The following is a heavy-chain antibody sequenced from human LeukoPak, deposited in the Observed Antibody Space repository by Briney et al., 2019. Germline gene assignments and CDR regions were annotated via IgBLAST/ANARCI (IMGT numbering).Heavy chain of an antibody. CDR2: IKEDGTET. Sequence: GGSLRLSCAASGFMFSSNWMSWVRLAPGKGLEWVANIKEDGTETYYVDSVKGRFTISRDNAKNTLYLQMNSLGAEDTAVYYCARVSYYDSSGYYFLSYVDYWGQGTLVTVSS. V-gene: IGHV3-7*03. D-gene: IGHD3-22*01. CDR1: GFMFSSNW. CDR3: ARVSYYDSSGYYFLSYVDY. J-gene: IGHJ4*02.